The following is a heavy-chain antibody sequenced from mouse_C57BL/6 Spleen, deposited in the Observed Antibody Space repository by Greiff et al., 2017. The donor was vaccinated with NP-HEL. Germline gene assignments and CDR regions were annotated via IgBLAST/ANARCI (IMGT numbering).Heavy chain of an antibody. CDR2: IDPEDGET. J-gene: IGHJ2*01. CDR1: GFNIKDYY. D-gene: IGHD2-4*01. CDR3: ARYDYEGYYFDY. V-gene: IGHV14-2*01. Sequence: VQLQQSGAELVKPGASVKLSCTASGFNIKDYYMHWVKQRTEQGLEWIGRIDPEDGETKYAQKFQGKATITADTSSNTAYLQLSSLTSEDTAVYYCARYDYEGYYFDYWGQGTTLTVSS.